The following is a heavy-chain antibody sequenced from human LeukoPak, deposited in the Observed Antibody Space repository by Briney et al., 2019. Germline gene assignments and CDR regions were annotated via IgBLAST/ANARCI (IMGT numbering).Heavy chain of an antibody. V-gene: IGHV4-4*09. CDR1: GDSISRYY. Sequence: PSETLSLTCSVSGDSISRYYWSWIRQPPGKGLEWIGYIYSSGSTNYNPSLKSRVTISADTSKNQFSLKLSSVTAADTAVYYCARRDNTGYFGPWGQGTLVTVSS. D-gene: IGHD3-22*01. J-gene: IGHJ4*02. CDR2: IYSSGST. CDR3: ARRDNTGYFGP.